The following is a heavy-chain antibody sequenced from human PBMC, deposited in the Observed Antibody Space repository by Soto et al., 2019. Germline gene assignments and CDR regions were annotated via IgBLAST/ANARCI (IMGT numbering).Heavy chain of an antibody. CDR3: AKVDRAVTTLTRIFDY. J-gene: IGHJ4*02. CDR2: ISGSGGST. Sequence: EVQLLESGGGLVQPGGSLRLSCAASGFTFSSYVMSWVRQAPGKGLEWVSAISGSGGSTYYADSVKGRFTISRDNSKNTLYLQMNSLRAEDTAVYYCAKVDRAVTTLTRIFDYWGQGTLVTVSS. CDR1: GFTFSSYV. V-gene: IGHV3-23*01. D-gene: IGHD4-17*01.